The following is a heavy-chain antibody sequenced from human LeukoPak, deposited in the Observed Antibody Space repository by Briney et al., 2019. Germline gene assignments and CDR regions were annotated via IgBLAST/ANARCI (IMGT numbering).Heavy chain of an antibody. Sequence: GGSLRLSCAASGFTFSSYGMHWVRQAPGKGLEWVSSISSSSSYIYYADSVKGRFTISRDNAKNSLYLQMNSLRAEDTAVYYCVRGSGLELHFDYWGQGTLVTVSS. V-gene: IGHV3-21*01. CDR3: VRGSGLELHFDY. J-gene: IGHJ4*02. CDR1: GFTFSSYG. CDR2: ISSSSSYI. D-gene: IGHD1-7*01.